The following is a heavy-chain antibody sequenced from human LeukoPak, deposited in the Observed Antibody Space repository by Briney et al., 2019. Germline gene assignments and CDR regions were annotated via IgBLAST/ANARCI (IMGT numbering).Heavy chain of an antibody. J-gene: IGHJ6*03. D-gene: IGHD4-11*01. Sequence: LETLSLTCAVYGGSFSGYYWSWIRQPPGKGLEWIGEINHSGSTNYNPSLKSRVTISVDTSKNQFSLKLSSVTAADTAVYYCARKTTVTPRYYYYYYMDVWGKGTTVTVSS. V-gene: IGHV4-34*01. CDR3: ARKTTVTPRYYYYYYMDV. CDR1: GGSFSGYY. CDR2: INHSGST.